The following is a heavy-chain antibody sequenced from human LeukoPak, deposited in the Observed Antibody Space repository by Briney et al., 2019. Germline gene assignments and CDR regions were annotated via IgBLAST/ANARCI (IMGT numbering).Heavy chain of an antibody. D-gene: IGHD6-13*01. Sequence: QSGGSLRLSCAASGFTFSSYWMSWVRRAPGKGLEWVANIKQDGSEKYYVDSVKGRFTISRDNAKNSLYLQMNSLRAEDTAVYYCARGYSSSWYPGGYWGQGTLVTVSS. CDR1: GFTFSSYW. CDR2: IKQDGSEK. CDR3: ARGYSSSWYPGGY. J-gene: IGHJ4*02. V-gene: IGHV3-7*01.